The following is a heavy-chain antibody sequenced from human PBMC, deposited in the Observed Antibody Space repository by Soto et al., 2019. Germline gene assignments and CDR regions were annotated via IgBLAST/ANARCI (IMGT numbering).Heavy chain of an antibody. D-gene: IGHD6-19*01. J-gene: IGHJ6*02. Sequence: SETLSLTCAVYGGSFSGYYWSWIRQPPGKGLEWIGYIYYSGSTNYNPSLKSRVTISVDTSKNQFSLKLSSVTAADTAGYYCARDISRGWYVGYYYYRMDVWGQGPTVTVSS. CDR1: GGSFSGYY. CDR2: IYYSGST. V-gene: IGHV4-59*01. CDR3: ARDISRGWYVGYYYYRMDV.